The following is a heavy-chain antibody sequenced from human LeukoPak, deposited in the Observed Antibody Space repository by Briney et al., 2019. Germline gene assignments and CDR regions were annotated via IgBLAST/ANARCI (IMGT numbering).Heavy chain of an antibody. D-gene: IGHD3-10*01. CDR3: ARDRPTYYYGSGSLY. CDR2: ISWNSGKI. Sequence: PGGSLRLSCAASGFTFDDSAMHWVRQAPGKGLEWVSGISWNSGKIGYADSVKGRFTISRDNAKNSLYLQMNSLRAEDTAVYYCARDRPTYYYGSGSLYWGQGTLVTVSS. J-gene: IGHJ4*02. V-gene: IGHV3-9*01. CDR1: GFTFDDSA.